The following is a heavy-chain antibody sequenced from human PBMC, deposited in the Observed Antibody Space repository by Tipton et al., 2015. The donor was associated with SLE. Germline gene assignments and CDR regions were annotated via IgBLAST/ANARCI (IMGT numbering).Heavy chain of an antibody. D-gene: IGHD5-12*01. CDR2: MYYSGST. V-gene: IGHV4-31*03. J-gene: IGHJ3*01. CDR1: DVSISSGSYC. CDR3: ARGRRGYTAYVVPDY. Sequence: TLSLTCTVSDVSISSGSYCWSWIRQPAGKGLEWIGYMYYSGSTYYNPSLKSRVSISVDTSKNQFSLKLSSLTAADTAVYYCARGRRGYTAYVVPDYWGQGTMVTVSS.